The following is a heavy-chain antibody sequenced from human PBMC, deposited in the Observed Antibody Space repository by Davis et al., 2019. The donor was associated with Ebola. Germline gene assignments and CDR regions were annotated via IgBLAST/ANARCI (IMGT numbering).Heavy chain of an antibody. CDR1: GFTFSSYA. J-gene: IGHJ4*02. D-gene: IGHD1-14*01. Sequence: GESLKISCAASGFTFSSYAMSWVRQAPGKGLEWVSAISGSGGSTYYADSVKGRFTISRDNSKNTLYLQMNSLRAEDTAVYYCAKRTDSRSFEFWGQGTLVTVSS. V-gene: IGHV3-23*01. CDR3: AKRTDSRSFEF. CDR2: ISGSGGST.